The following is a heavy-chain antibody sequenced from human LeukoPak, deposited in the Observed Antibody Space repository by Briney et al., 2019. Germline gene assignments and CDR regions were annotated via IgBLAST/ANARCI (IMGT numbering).Heavy chain of an antibody. J-gene: IGHJ4*02. CDR1: GFTFSSYA. D-gene: IGHD5-24*01. Sequence: GGSLRLSCAASGFTFSSYAMHWVRQAPGKGLEYVSAISSNGGSTYYANSVKGRFTISRDNSKNTLYLQMGSLRAEDMAVYYCARELYRRDGYNELGYWGQGTLVTVSS. CDR3: ARELYRRDGYNELGY. CDR2: ISSNGGST. V-gene: IGHV3-64*01.